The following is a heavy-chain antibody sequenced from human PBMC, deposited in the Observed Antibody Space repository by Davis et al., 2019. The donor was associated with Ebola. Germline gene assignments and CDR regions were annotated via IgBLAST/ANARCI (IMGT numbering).Heavy chain of an antibody. CDR3: AVMPDDY. V-gene: IGHV3-53*01. CDR1: GFTVSSNY. Sequence: GESLKISCAASGFTVSSNYMSWVRQAPGKGLEWVSVIYSGGSTYYADSVKGRFTISRDNAKRSLYLQMNSLRAEDTAVYYCAVMPDDYWGQGTLVTVSS. J-gene: IGHJ4*02. D-gene: IGHD1-14*01. CDR2: IYSGGST.